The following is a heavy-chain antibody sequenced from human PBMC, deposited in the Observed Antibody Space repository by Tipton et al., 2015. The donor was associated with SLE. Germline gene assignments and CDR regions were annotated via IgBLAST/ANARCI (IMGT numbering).Heavy chain of an antibody. J-gene: IGHJ3*02. CDR1: GGSISSHY. D-gene: IGHD1-26*01. CDR3: ARDEVGAGAFDI. V-gene: IGHV4-59*11. CDR2: ISYSGST. Sequence: GLVKPSGTLSLTCTVSGGSISSHYWSWIRQPPGKGLEWIGYISYSGSTNYNPSLKSRVTISVDTSKNQFSLKLSSVTAADTAVYYCARDEVGAGAFDIWGQGTMVTVSS.